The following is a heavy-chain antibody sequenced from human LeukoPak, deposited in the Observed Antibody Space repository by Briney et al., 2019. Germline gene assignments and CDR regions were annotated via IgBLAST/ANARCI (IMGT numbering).Heavy chain of an antibody. J-gene: IGHJ4*02. D-gene: IGHD3-10*01. Sequence: SETLSLTCTVSGGSISSYYWSWIRQPPGKGLEWIAYIYYSGSTNYNPSLKSRVTISVDTSKNQFSLKLSSVTAADTAVYYCARDTEGGVRGASMFDYWGQGTLVTVSS. CDR3: ARDTEGGVRGASMFDY. V-gene: IGHV4-4*08. CDR2: IYYSGST. CDR1: GGSISSYY.